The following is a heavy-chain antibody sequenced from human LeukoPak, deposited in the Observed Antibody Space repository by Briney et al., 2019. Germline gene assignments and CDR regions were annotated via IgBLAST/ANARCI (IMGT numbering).Heavy chain of an antibody. CDR1: GGSFSGYY. Sequence: SETLSLTCAVYGGSFSGYYWSWIRQPPGKGLEWIGEINHSGSTNYNPSLKSRVTISVDTSKNQFSLKLSSVTAADTAVYYCARGVRRSSGPYYYYYYMDVWGKGTTVTVSS. CDR2: INHSGST. D-gene: IGHD6-25*01. CDR3: ARGVRRSSGPYYYYYYMDV. J-gene: IGHJ6*03. V-gene: IGHV4-34*01.